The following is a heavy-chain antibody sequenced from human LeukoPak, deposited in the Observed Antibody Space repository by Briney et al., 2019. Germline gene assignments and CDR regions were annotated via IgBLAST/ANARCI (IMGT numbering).Heavy chain of an antibody. CDR3: ARDLLTYSSGWPLDY. CDR1: GGTFNSYA. D-gene: IGHD6-19*01. Sequence: ASVKVSCRASGGTFNSYAISWVRQAPGQGLDWMGGIIPISSSVYYAQKFQDRVAITADESTTTAFMELSSLRSEDTAVYYCARDLLTYSSGWPLDYWGQGTLVTVSS. V-gene: IGHV1-69*13. CDR2: IIPISSSV. J-gene: IGHJ4*02.